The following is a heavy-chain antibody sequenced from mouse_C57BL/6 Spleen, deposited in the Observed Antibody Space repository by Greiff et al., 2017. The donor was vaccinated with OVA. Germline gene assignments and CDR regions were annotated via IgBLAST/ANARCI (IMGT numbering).Heavy chain of an antibody. Sequence: QVQLQQPGAELVRPGTSVKLSCKASGYTFTSYWMHWVKLRPGQGLEWIGVIDPSDSYTNYNQKFKGKATLTVDTSSSTAYMQLSSLTSEDSAVYYCARQEGIFITTEGFAYWGQGTLVTVSA. CDR2: IDPSDSYT. D-gene: IGHD1-1*01. J-gene: IGHJ3*01. CDR1: GYTFTSYW. V-gene: IGHV1-59*01. CDR3: ARQEGIFITTEGFAY.